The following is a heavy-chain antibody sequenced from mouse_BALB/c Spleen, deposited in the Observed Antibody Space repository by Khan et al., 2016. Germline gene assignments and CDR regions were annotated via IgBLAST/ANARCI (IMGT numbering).Heavy chain of an antibody. CDR3: NSYGNSLAGFVY. V-gene: IGHV14-4*02. Sequence: VQLQQSGAELVRSGASVKLSCTASGFNIKDYYIHWVKQRPEQGLEWIGWIDPENGDAESAPKFQGKATMTADTSSNTAYLQLSSLTSEDTAVYYWNSYGNSLAGFVYWGRGTLVTVSA. D-gene: IGHD2-1*01. J-gene: IGHJ3*01. CDR1: GFNIKDYY. CDR2: IDPENGDA.